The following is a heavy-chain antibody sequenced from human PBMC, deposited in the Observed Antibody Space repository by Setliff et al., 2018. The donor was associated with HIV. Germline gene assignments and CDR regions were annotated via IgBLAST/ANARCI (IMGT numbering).Heavy chain of an antibody. J-gene: IGHJ6*03. D-gene: IGHD2-2*01. CDR2: IYTSGST. CDR1: GGSISSGNYY. V-gene: IGHV4-61*09. Sequence: LSLTCNVSGGSISSGNYYWSWIRLPAGKGLEWAGHIYTSGSTYYNPSLKSRVTISVDTSKNQFSLKLSSVTAADTAVYYCARVDCSSTSCYRDYYYYMDVWGKGTTVTVSS. CDR3: ARVDCSSTSCYRDYYYYMDV.